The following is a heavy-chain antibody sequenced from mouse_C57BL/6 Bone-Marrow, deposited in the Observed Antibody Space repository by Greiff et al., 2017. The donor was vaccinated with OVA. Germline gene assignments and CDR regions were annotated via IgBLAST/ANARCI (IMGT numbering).Heavy chain of an antibody. V-gene: IGHV5-16*01. Sequence: EVHLVESEGGLVQPGSSMKLSCTASAFTFSDYYMAWVRQVPEKGLEWVANINYDGSSTYYLDSLKSRFIISRDNAKNILYLQMSSLKSEDTATYYCARVGRHAFAYWGQGTLVTVSA. CDR1: AFTFSDYY. CDR2: INYDGSST. CDR3: ARVGRHAFAY. J-gene: IGHJ3*01.